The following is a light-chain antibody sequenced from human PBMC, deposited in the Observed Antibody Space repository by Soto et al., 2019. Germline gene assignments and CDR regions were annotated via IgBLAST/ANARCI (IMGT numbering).Light chain of an antibody. Sequence: QLVLTQPPSASGTPGQRVTISCSGSSSNIGSNTVNWYQQLPGTAPKLLIYDNNQRPSGVPDRFSGSKSGTSDSLAISVLQSEDEADYFCAAWDDSLNGWVFGGGTKLTVL. CDR3: AAWDDSLNGWV. CDR1: SSNIGSNT. J-gene: IGLJ3*02. V-gene: IGLV1-44*01. CDR2: DNN.